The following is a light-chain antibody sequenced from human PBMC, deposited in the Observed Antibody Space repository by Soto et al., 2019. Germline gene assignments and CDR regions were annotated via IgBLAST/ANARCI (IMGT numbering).Light chain of an antibody. J-gene: IGLJ2*01. Sequence: QSVLTQPASVSGSPGQLITISCTGTSSDVGGYNYVSWYQQHPGKAPKLMIYEVSNRPSGVSNRFSGSKSGNTASPTISGLQAEDEADYYCSSYTSSSTLFGGGTKLTVL. CDR3: SSYTSSSTL. CDR1: SSDVGGYNY. CDR2: EVS. V-gene: IGLV2-14*01.